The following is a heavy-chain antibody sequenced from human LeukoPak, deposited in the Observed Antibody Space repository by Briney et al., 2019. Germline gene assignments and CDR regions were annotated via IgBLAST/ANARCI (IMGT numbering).Heavy chain of an antibody. Sequence: ASVKVSCKASGYTFTRSAMNWVRQAPGQGLEFMGWINTNTGNPTYAQGFTGRFVFSLDTSVSTAYLQISSLQAEDTAVYYCARDGGYFDWISDYWGQGTLVTVSS. V-gene: IGHV7-4-1*02. CDR3: ARDGGYFDWISDY. CDR2: INTNTGNP. CDR1: GYTFTRSA. D-gene: IGHD3-9*01. J-gene: IGHJ4*02.